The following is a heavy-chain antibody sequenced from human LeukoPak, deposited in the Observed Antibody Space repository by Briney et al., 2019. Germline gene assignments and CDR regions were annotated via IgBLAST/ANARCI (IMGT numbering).Heavy chain of an antibody. V-gene: IGHV3-21*01. CDR3: GGIDY. Sequence: PGGSLRLSCAASGFTFSDYTMTWVRQAPGKGLEWVSSISSSSSYIYYADSMKGRFTVSRDNAKNSLYLQMNSLRVDDTAVYYCGGIDYWGQGTLVTVSS. CDR2: ISSSSSYI. J-gene: IGHJ4*02. D-gene: IGHD6-13*01. CDR1: GFTFSDYT.